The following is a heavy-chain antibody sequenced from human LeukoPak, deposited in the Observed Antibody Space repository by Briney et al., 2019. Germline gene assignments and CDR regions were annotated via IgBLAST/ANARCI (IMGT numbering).Heavy chain of an antibody. D-gene: IGHD3-22*01. CDR2: VYPGGNT. Sequence: GGSLRLSCAASAFTVSTNYVAWVRQVPGKGLEWVSVVYPGGNTFYVDSVKGRFTTSRDNSKTTLYLQMNGLRVEDTAMYYCAREKYDDSGPYWFDPWGQGTMVTVSS. CDR3: AREKYDDSGPYWFDP. V-gene: IGHV3-53*01. J-gene: IGHJ5*02. CDR1: AFTVSTNY.